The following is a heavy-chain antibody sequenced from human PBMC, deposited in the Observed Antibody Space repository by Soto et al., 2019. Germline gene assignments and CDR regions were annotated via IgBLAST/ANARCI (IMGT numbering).Heavy chain of an antibody. V-gene: IGHV1-69*01. CDR2: IIPIFGTA. D-gene: IGHD2-2*01. J-gene: IGHJ6*02. Sequence: QVQLVQSGAEVKKPGSSVKVSCKASGCTFSSYAISWVRQAPGQGLEWMGGIIPIFGTANYAQKFQGRVTITADESTSTAYMELSSLRSEDTAVYYCAGYADIVVVPAANSFYYGMDIWCQGTTVTVSS. CDR3: AGYADIVVVPAANSFYYGMDI. CDR1: GCTFSSYA.